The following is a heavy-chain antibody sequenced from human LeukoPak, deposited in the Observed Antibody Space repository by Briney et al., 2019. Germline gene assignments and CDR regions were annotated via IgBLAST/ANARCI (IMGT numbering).Heavy chain of an antibody. D-gene: IGHD2-2*01. V-gene: IGHV1-69*06. J-gene: IGHJ4*02. CDR2: ITPIFGTA. CDR1: GGTFSIYA. Sequence: ASVKVSCKPSGGTFSIYAISWVRQAPGQGLEWMGGITPIFGTANYAQKFQGRVTITADKSTSTAYMELSSLRSEDTAMYYCVRVGSRHCSSTSCLDYWGQGTLVTVSS. CDR3: VRVGSRHCSSTSCLDY.